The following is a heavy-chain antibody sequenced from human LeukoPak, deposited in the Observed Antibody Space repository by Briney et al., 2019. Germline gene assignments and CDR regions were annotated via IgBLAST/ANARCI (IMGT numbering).Heavy chain of an antibody. CDR1: GGSISSYY. D-gene: IGHD2-2*01. V-gene: IGHV4-4*07. Sequence: SETLSLTCTVSGGSISSYYWSWIRQPAGEGLEWIGRIYTRGSTNYNPSLKSRVTMSVDTSKNQFSLKLSSVTAADTAVYYCARDPGGQLLHNWFDPWGQGTLVTVSS. CDR2: IYTRGST. J-gene: IGHJ5*02. CDR3: ARDPGGQLLHNWFDP.